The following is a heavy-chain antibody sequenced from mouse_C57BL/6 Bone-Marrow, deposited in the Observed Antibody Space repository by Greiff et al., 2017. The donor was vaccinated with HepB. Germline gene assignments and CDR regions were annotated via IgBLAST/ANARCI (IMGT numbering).Heavy chain of an antibody. J-gene: IGHJ2*01. CDR3: ARHDRKTYYFDD. CDR1: GFTFSSYG. V-gene: IGHV5-6*02. Sequence: EVKLVESGGDLVKPGGSLKLSCAASGFTFSSYGMSWVRQTPDKRLEWVATISSGGSYTYYPDSVKGRFTISRDNAKNTLYLQMSSLKSEDTAMYYCARHDRKTYYFDDWGQGTTLTVSS. CDR2: ISSGGSYT.